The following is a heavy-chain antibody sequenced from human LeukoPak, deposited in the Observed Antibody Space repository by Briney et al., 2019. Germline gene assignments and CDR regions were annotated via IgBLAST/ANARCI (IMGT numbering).Heavy chain of an antibody. CDR3: ARSIRWLLDY. CDR1: GGSFSGYY. J-gene: IGHJ4*02. V-gene: IGHV4-59*01. CDR2: IYYSGST. Sequence: SETLSLTCAVYGGSFSGYYWSWIRQPPGKGLEWIGYIYYSGSTNYNPSLKSRVTISVDTSKNQFSLKLSSVTAADTAVYYCARSIRWLLDYWGQGTLVTVSS. D-gene: IGHD4-23*01.